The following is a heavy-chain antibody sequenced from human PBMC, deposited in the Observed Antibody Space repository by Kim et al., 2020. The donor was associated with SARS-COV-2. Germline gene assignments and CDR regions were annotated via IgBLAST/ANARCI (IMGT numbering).Heavy chain of an antibody. D-gene: IGHD3-10*01. Sequence: PGSGKGRFTISRENAKNSLYLQMNSLRAGDTAVYYCARGVYGSVKYGMDVWGQGTTVTVSS. V-gene: IGHV3-13*01. J-gene: IGHJ6*02. CDR3: ARGVYGSVKYGMDV.